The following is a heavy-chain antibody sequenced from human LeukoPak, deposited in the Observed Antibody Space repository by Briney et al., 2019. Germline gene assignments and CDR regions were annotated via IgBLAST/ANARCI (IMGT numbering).Heavy chain of an antibody. Sequence: GGSLRLSCAASGFTFSSYAMSWVRQAPGKGLEGVSAISGSGGSTYYADSVKGRFTISRDNSKNTLYLQMNSLRAEDTAVYYCAKDLAPQSVVVPAATPLDYWGQGTLVTVSS. CDR3: AKDLAPQSVVVPAATPLDY. CDR2: ISGSGGST. V-gene: IGHV3-23*01. J-gene: IGHJ4*02. CDR1: GFTFSSYA. D-gene: IGHD2-2*01.